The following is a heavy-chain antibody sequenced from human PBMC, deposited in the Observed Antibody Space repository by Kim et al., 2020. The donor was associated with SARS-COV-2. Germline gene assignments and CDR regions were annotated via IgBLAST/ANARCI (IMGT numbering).Heavy chain of an antibody. V-gene: IGHV4-39*01. Sequence: SETLSLTCTVSGGSISSSSYYWGWIRQPPGKGLEWIGSIYYSGSTYYNPSLKSRVTISVDTSKNQFSLKLSSVTAADTAVYYCARSISLMVAAAGSIDYWGQGTLVTVSS. J-gene: IGHJ4*02. CDR3: ARSISLMVAAAGSIDY. CDR2: IYYSGST. CDR1: GGSISSSSYY. D-gene: IGHD6-13*01.